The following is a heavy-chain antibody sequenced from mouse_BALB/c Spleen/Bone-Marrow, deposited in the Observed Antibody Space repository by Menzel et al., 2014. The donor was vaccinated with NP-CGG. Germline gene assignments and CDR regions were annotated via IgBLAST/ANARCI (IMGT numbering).Heavy chain of an antibody. J-gene: IGHJ3*01. D-gene: IGHD3-2*01. CDR3: ARTARATTGFAY. CDR1: GFSLTSYG. CDR2: IWADGST. V-gene: IGHV2-9*02. Sequence: QVQLQQSGPGLVAPSQSLSITCTVSGFSLTSYGVHWVRQPPGKGLEWLGVIWADGSTNYNSALMSRLSISKDNSKNXVFLKMNSLQTDDTAMYYCARTARATTGFAYWGQGTLVTVSA.